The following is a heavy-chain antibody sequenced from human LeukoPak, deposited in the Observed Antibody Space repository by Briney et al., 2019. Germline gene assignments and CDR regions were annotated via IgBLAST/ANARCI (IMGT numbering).Heavy chain of an antibody. CDR3: ARAPERWYSYGSYTYHYMDA. J-gene: IGHJ6*03. V-gene: IGHV4-59*01. D-gene: IGHD3-10*01. CDR1: GGSISSYY. Sequence: PSETLSLTCSVSGGSISSYYWNWIRQPPGKGLEWIGSISYSGSTNYNPSLESRVTISVDTSKNQISLKLSSVTAADTAIYYCARAPERWYSYGSYTYHYMDAWGRGTTVTVSS. CDR2: ISYSGST.